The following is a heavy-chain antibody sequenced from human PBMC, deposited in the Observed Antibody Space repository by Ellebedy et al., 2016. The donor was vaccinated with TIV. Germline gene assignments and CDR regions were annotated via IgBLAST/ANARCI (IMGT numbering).Heavy chain of an antibody. CDR1: GYTFTSYG. V-gene: IGHV1-18*01. J-gene: IGHJ4*02. Sequence: ASVKVSCXASGYTFTSYGISWVRQAPGQGLEWMGWISAYNGNTNYAQKFQGRVTMTRDTSISTAYMELSRLRSDDTAVYYCARDRGGLDYWGQGTLVTISS. CDR2: ISAYNGNT. CDR3: ARDRGGLDY. D-gene: IGHD3-16*01.